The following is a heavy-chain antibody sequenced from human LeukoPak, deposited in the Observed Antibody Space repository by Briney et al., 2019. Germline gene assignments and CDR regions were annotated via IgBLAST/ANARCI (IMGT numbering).Heavy chain of an antibody. J-gene: IGHJ4*02. D-gene: IGHD5-24*01. CDR2: INHSGST. CDR1: GGSFSGYY. V-gene: IGHV4-34*01. CDR3: ARERDGR. Sequence: PSETLSLTCAVYGGSFSGYYWSWIRQPPGKGLEWIGEINHSGSTNYNPSLKSRVTISVDTSKNQLSLKLSSVTAADTAVYYCARERDGRWGQGTLVTVSS.